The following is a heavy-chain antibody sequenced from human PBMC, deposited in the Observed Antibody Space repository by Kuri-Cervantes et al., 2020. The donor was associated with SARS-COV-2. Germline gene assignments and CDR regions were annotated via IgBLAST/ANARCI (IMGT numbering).Heavy chain of an antibody. Sequence: GESLKISCAASGFTFSSYGMHWVRQAPGKGLEWVAVIWCDGSNKYYADSVKGRFTISRDNSKNTLYLQMNSLRAEDTAVYYCARDLVPAAMLDYWGQGTLVTVSS. V-gene: IGHV3-33*01. J-gene: IGHJ4*02. CDR1: GFTFSSYG. CDR2: IWCDGSNK. CDR3: ARDLVPAAMLDY. D-gene: IGHD2-2*01.